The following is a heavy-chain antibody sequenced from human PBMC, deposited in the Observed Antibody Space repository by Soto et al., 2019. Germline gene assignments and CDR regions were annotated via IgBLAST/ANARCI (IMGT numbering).Heavy chain of an antibody. CDR1: GGSISSGGYY. Sequence: SDTLSLTCTVSGGSISSGGYYWTWIRQHPGKGLEWIGYIYHSGNAYYNPSLKSRVTISVDTSKNQFSLKLSSVTAADTAVYYCARDEEVNYSDYGGSDYYGMDVWGQGTTVTVSS. CDR2: IYHSGNA. J-gene: IGHJ6*02. CDR3: ARDEEVNYSDYGGSDYYGMDV. V-gene: IGHV4-31*03. D-gene: IGHD4-17*01.